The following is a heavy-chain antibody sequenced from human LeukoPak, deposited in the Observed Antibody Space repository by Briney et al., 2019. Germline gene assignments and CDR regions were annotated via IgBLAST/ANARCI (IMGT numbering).Heavy chain of an antibody. CDR3: ATSNDAKIAPFDH. CDR2: INTKGET. V-gene: IGHV4-4*09. Sequence: SETPSLTCTVSGVSMSAYQWSWVRQSPEKGLEWIGCINTKGETSYNPSLKSRVTTSVDTSKSQFSLRLTSVTAADTAVYYCATSNDAKIAPFDHWGQGAPVTVSS. J-gene: IGHJ4*02. CDR1: GVSMSAYQ. D-gene: IGHD2-21*01.